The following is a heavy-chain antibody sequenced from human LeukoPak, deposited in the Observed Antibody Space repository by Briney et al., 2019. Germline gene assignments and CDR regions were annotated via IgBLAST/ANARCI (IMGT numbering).Heavy chain of an antibody. CDR1: GXTVSSYY. Sequence: PGGSLRLSCAASGXTVSSYYMSWVRQAPGKGQEWVSVIYSGGSTYYADSVKGRFTISRDNSKNTLYLRMNSLRAEDTAVYYCARESTSWYFDLWGRGTLVTVSS. V-gene: IGHV3-53*01. J-gene: IGHJ2*01. CDR3: ARESTSWYFDL. D-gene: IGHD2-2*01. CDR2: IYSGGST.